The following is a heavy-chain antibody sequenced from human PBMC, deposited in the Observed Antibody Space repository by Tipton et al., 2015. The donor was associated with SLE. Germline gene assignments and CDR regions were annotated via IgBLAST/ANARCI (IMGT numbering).Heavy chain of an antibody. CDR3: ARESSRANYYFDY. CDR2: IYYSGST. CDR1: GGSISSHY. D-gene: IGHD1-7*01. V-gene: IGHV4-59*11. Sequence: TLSLTCTVSGGSISSHYWSWIRQPPGKGLEWIGYIYYSGSTNYNPSLKSRVTISVDVSKNQFSLRLSSVTAADTAVYYCARESSRANYYFDYWGQGTLVTVSS. J-gene: IGHJ4*02.